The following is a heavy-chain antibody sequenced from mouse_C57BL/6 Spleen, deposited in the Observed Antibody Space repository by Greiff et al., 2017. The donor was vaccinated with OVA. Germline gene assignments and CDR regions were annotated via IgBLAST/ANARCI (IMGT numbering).Heavy chain of an antibody. CDR3: AGGDGYYWYFDV. CDR2: IYPGSGST. D-gene: IGHD2-3*01. V-gene: IGHV1-55*01. CDR1: GYTFTSYW. Sequence: QVQLQQPGAELVKPGASVKMSCKASGYTFTSYWITWVKQRPGQGLEWIGDIYPGSGSTNYNEKFKSKATLTVDTSSSTAYMQLSSLTSEDSAVYYCAGGDGYYWYFDVWGTGTTVTVSS. J-gene: IGHJ1*03.